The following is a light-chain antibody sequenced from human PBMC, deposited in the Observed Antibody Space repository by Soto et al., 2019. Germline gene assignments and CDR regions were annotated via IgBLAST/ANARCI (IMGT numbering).Light chain of an antibody. CDR2: SDN. J-gene: IGLJ3*02. CDR1: TSNIGINT. CDR3: AAWDDSLNGPV. V-gene: IGLV1-44*01. Sequence: QSVLTQPPSASVTPGQRVTISCSGSTSNIGINTVNWYQQIPGTAPKLLIYSDNHRPSGVPDRFSGSKSGTSGYLAISGLQSEDEADYYCAAWDDSLNGPVFGGGTQLTVL.